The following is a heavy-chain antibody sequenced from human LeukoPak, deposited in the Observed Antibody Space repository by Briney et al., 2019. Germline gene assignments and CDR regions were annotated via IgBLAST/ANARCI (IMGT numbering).Heavy chain of an antibody. CDR2: ITDSSGNT. J-gene: IGHJ4*02. V-gene: IGHV3-23*01. D-gene: IGHD6-19*01. Sequence: PGGSLRLSCAASGFTFSSYAMSWVRQAPGKGLVWVSTITDSSGNTFYADSVKGRFTISRDNSKNTLYLQMNSLRAEDKAVYYCAKRGAGYYFDYWGQGTLVTVSS. CDR1: GFTFSSYA. CDR3: AKRGAGYYFDY.